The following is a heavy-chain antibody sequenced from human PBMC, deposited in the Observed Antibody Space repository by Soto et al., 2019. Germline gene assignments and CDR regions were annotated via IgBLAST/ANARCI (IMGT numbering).Heavy chain of an antibody. D-gene: IGHD3-16*01. CDR1: GGSLTSYP. CDR2: IIPIHGTT. Sequence: QLEQSGAEVRKPGSSVKVSCKPSGGSLTSYPMAWVRQAPGQGFEWMGGIIPIHGTTEYAQKFQGRVTITADESTNRVTLELTGMTSEYTGVYYCASGWGRVSWGLGTLVTVSS. V-gene: IGHV1-69*01. CDR3: ASGWGRVS. J-gene: IGHJ4*02.